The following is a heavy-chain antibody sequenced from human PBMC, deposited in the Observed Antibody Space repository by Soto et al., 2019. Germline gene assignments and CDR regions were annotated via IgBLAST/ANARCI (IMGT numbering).Heavy chain of an antibody. V-gene: IGHV1-69*08. J-gene: IGHJ5*02. CDR3: ARDPRPPEEESSGSYLNWFDP. CDR2: IIPILGIA. D-gene: IGHD3-10*01. CDR1: GGTFSSYT. Sequence: QVQLVQSGAEVKKPGSSVKVSCKASGGTFSSYTISWVRQAPGQGLEWMGRIIPILGIANYAQKFQGRVTIPADKSTSTAYMELSSLRSEDTAVYYCARDPRPPEEESSGSYLNWFDPWGQGTLVTVSS.